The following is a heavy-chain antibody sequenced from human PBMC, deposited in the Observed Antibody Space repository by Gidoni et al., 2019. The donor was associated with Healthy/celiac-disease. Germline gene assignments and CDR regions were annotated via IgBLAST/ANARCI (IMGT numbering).Heavy chain of an antibody. J-gene: IGHJ4*02. CDR2: ISYDGSNK. D-gene: IGHD3-22*01. V-gene: IGHV3-30*18. Sequence: QVQLVESGGGVVQPGRSLRLSCEASGFTFSSYGMHWVRQAPGKGLEWVAVISYDGSNKYYADSVKGRFTISRDNSKNTLYLQMNSLRAEDTAVYYCAKPDYDSSGYYFDYWGQGTLVTVSS. CDR1: GFTFSSYG. CDR3: AKPDYDSSGYYFDY.